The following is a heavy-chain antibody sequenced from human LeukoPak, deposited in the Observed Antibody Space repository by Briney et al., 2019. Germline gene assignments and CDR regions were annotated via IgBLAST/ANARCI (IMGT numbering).Heavy chain of an antibody. CDR2: IFIIISYI. CDR1: GFTFTSYR. D-gene: IGHD3-9*01. J-gene: IGHJ3*02. Sequence: GGSLRLSCAPPGFTFTSYRINWVRAAPGRGLGWVSPIFIIISYIYYTHSVKGRFTISTDNTKNSLYLQMKSLRAADTAVYYCARGLRYCDLDIWGQGTMVTVSS. V-gene: IGHV3-21*04. CDR3: ARGLRYCDLDI.